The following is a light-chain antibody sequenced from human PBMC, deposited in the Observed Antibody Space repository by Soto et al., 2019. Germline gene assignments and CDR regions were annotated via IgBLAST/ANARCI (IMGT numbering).Light chain of an antibody. V-gene: IGLV2-14*01. CDR2: EVN. J-gene: IGLJ2*01. CDR3: SSYTSSSTLVV. Sequence: QSVLTQPASVSGSPGQSTTISCTGTSSDIGSYNYVSWYQQHPGRAPRLMIYEVNNRPSGVSNRFSGSKSGNTASLTISGRQADDEADYYCSSYTSSSTLVVFGGGTKLTVL. CDR1: SSDIGSYNY.